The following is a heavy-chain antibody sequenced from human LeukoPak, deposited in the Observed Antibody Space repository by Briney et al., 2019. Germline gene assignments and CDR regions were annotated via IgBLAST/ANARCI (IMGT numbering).Heavy chain of an antibody. D-gene: IGHD6-13*01. CDR2: INHSGST. CDR3: ARGGLIAAAESYAPDV. Sequence: PSQTLSLTCTVSGGSISSGYYWSWIRQHPGRGLEWIGEINHSGSTNYNPSLKSRVTISVDTSKNQFSLKLSSVTAADTAVYYCARGGLIAAAESYAPDVWGQGTTVTVSS. J-gene: IGHJ6*02. V-gene: IGHV4-34*01. CDR1: GGSISSGYY.